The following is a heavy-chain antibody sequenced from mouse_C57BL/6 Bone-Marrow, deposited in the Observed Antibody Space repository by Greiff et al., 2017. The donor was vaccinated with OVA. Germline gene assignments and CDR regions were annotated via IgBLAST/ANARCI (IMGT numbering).Heavy chain of an antibody. J-gene: IGHJ3*01. D-gene: IGHD1-1*01. CDR3: ARRRSWFAY. Sequence: LKESGAELARPGASVKMSCKASGYTFTSYTMHWVKQRPGQGLEWIGYINPSSGYTKYNQKFKDKATLTADKSSSTAYMQLSSLTSEDSAVYYCARRRSWFAYWGQGTLVTVSA. V-gene: IGHV1-4*01. CDR2: INPSSGYT. CDR1: GYTFTSYT.